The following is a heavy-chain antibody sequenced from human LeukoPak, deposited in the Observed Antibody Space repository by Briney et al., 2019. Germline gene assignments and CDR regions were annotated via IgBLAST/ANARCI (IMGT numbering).Heavy chain of an antibody. V-gene: IGHV1-2*02. J-gene: IGHJ4*02. CDR2: INPNSGGT. CDR3: ARVTLGATPLDY. Sequence: ASVKVSCKASGYTFTSYYMRWVRQAPGQGLEWMGWINPNSGGTNYAQKFQGRVTMTRDTSISTAYMELSRLRSDDTAVYYCARVTLGATPLDYWGQGTLVTVSS. CDR1: GYTFTSYY. D-gene: IGHD3-16*01.